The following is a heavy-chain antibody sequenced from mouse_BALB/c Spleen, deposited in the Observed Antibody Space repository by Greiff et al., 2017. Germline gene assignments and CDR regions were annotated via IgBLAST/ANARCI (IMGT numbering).Heavy chain of an antibody. CDR2: IWGGGST. J-gene: IGHJ3*01. CDR3: AREDYGSSHWFAY. Sequence: VQVVESGPGLVAPSQSLSITCTVSGFSLSRYSVHWVRQPPGKGLEWLGMIWGGGSTDYNSALKSRLSISKDNSKSQVFLKMNSLQTDDTAMYYCAREDYGSSHWFAYWGQGTLVTVSA. D-gene: IGHD1-1*01. V-gene: IGHV2-6-4*01. CDR1: GFSLSRYS.